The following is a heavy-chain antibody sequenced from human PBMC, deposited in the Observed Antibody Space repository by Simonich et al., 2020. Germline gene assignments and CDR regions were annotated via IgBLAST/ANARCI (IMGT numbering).Heavy chain of an antibody. Sequence: QVQLQESGPGLVKPSETLSLTCTVSGGSISSYYWSWIRQPPGKGREWIGYIYYSGTTNYNPPLKSRVTISVDTSKNQFSLKLSSVTAADTAVYYCARSLGYYYYYYGMDVWGQGTTVTVSS. CDR3: ARSLGYYYYYYGMDV. CDR1: GGSISSYY. J-gene: IGHJ6*02. V-gene: IGHV4-59*08. CDR2: IYYSGTT. D-gene: IGHD1-26*01.